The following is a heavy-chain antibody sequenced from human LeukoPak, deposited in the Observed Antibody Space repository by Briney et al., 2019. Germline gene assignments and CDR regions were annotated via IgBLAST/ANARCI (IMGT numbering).Heavy chain of an antibody. CDR3: ARLLRVGYWSTTTCNWFDL. V-gene: IGHV4-38-2*02. D-gene: IGHD2-2*03. CDR2: VFHSGIT. CDR1: GYSISSGYY. J-gene: IGHJ5*02. Sequence: PSETLSLTCSVSGYSISSGYYWGWIRQPPGKGLEWIGSVFHSGITYYNPSLKSRVTILVDTSKNQFSLKLTSLTAADTPCYYCARLLRVGYWSTTTCNWFDLWGKGTLVTVSS.